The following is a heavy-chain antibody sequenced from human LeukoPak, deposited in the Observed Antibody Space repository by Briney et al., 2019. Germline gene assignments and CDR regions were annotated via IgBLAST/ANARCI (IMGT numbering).Heavy chain of an antibody. V-gene: IGHV4-34*01. Sequence: PSETLSLTCAVYGGSFSGYYWSWIRQPPGKGLEWIGEINHSGSTNYNPSLKSRVTISVDTSQNQFSLKLSSVTAADTAVYYCANGDYASFFDYWGQGTLVTVSS. CDR2: INHSGST. D-gene: IGHD4-17*01. J-gene: IGHJ4*02. CDR1: GGSFSGYY. CDR3: ANGDYASFFDY.